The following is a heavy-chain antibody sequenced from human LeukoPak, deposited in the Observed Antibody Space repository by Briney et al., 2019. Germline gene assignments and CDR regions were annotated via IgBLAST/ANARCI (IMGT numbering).Heavy chain of an antibody. J-gene: IGHJ5*02. CDR1: GGSISSYY. CDR3: ARANVVVPAASWFDP. D-gene: IGHD2-2*01. CDR2: IYTSGST. V-gene: IGHV4-4*07. Sequence: PSETLSLTCTVSGGSISSYYWSWIRQPAGKGLEWIGRIYTSGSTNYNPSLKSRVTMSVDTSKNQFSLKLSSVTAADTAVYYCARANVVVPAASWFDPWGQGTLVTVSS.